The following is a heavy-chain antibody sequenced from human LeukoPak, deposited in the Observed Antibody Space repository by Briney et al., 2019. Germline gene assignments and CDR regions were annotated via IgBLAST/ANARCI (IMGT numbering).Heavy chain of an antibody. CDR1: GYTFTSYY. D-gene: IGHD1-7*01. V-gene: IGHV1-46*01. CDR2: INPSGGST. CDR3: ARLTPVRVPQGEWFPLVELGYYYGMDV. J-gene: IGHJ6*02. Sequence: ASVKVSCKASGYTFTSYYMHWVRQAPGQGLEWMGIINPSGGSTNYAQKFQGRVTITADKSTSTAYMELSSLRSEDTAVYYCARLTPVRVPQGEWFPLVELGYYYGMDVWGQGTTVTVSS.